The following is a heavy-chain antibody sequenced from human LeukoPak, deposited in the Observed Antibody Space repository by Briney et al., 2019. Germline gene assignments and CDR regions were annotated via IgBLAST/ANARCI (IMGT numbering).Heavy chain of an antibody. CDR3: ARTRGYCSSTSCYDNWFDP. J-gene: IGHJ5*02. CDR1: GGSISSYY. Sequence: SETLSLTCTISGGSISSYYWSWIRQPPGKGLEWIGNIYYSGSTNYNPSLKSRVTISVDTSKNQFSPKLSSVTAADTAVYYCARTRGYCSSTSCYDNWFDPWGQGTLVTVSS. V-gene: IGHV4-59*01. D-gene: IGHD2-2*01. CDR2: IYYSGST.